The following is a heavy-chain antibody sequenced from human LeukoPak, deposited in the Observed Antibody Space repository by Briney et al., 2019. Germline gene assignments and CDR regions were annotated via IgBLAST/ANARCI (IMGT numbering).Heavy chain of an antibody. V-gene: IGHV3-33*01. CDR1: GFILSNYD. Sequence: GRSLRLSCAASGFILSNYDMHWVRQAPGKGLEWVAVIWYDGSDKHYADSVQGRFTISRDNSKNSLYLQMNSLRAEDTALYYCARRVQYYFDYWGQGTLVTVSS. CDR3: ARRVQYYFDY. J-gene: IGHJ4*02. CDR2: IWYDGSDK.